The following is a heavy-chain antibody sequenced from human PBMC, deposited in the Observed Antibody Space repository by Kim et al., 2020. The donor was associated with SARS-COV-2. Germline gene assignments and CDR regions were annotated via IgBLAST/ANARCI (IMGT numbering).Heavy chain of an antibody. CDR1: GYSFTSYW. CDR2: IDPSDSYT. CDR3: ASRDCSSTSCQGGYYYYGMDV. D-gene: IGHD2-2*01. V-gene: IGHV5-10-1*01. Sequence: GESLKISCKGSGYSFTSYWISWVRQMPGKGLEWMGRIDPSDSYTNYSPSFQGHVTISADKSISTAYLQWSSLKASDTAMYYCASRDCSSTSCQGGYYYYGMDVWGQGTTVTVSS. J-gene: IGHJ6*02.